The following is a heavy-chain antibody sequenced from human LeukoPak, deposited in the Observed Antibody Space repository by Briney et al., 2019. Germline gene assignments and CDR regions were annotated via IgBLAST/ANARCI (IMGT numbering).Heavy chain of an antibody. V-gene: IGHV3-23*01. D-gene: IGHD3-16*01. J-gene: IGHJ6*03. CDR2: IFDADKNTT. CDR3: ATSLNGWGTYHYMDV. Sequence: PGGSLRLSCAASGFPFSSYAMNWVRQAPGKGLEWVSIIFDADKNTTYYADSVKGRFTISRDNAKNTLYLQMNSLRAEDTAVYYCATSLNGWGTYHYMDVWGKGTTVTISS. CDR1: GFPFSSYA.